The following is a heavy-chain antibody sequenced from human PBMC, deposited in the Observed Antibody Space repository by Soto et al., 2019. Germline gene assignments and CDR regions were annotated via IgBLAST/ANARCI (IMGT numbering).Heavy chain of an antibody. V-gene: IGHV4-59*01. D-gene: IGHD6-13*01. CDR1: GGSISSYY. J-gene: IGHJ6*02. Sequence: QVQLQESGPGLVKPSETLSLTCTVSGGSISSYYWCWIRQPPGKGLEWIGYIYYSGSTNYNPSLKSRVAISVDTSKNQFSLKLSSVTAADTAVYYCATAAGTLAHYYYGMDVWGQGTTVTVSS. CDR2: IYYSGST. CDR3: ATAAGTLAHYYYGMDV.